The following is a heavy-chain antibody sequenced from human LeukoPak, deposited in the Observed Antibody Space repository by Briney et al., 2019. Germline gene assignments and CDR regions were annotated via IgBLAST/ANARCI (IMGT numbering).Heavy chain of an antibody. D-gene: IGHD5-18*01. CDR3: ARGQKYRSGYTVTELGSGYFDY. V-gene: IGHV4-59*01. Sequence: PSETLSLTCTVSGGFISTYYWSWIRQPPGKGLEWIGYIYYSGRTSYNPSLKSRVTISVDTSKNQFSLRLSSVTAADTAVYYCARGQKYRSGYTVTELGSGYFDYWGQGTLVTVSS. CDR2: IYYSGRT. CDR1: GGFISTYY. J-gene: IGHJ4*02.